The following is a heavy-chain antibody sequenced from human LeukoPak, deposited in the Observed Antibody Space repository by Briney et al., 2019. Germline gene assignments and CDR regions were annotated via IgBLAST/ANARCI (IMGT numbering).Heavy chain of an antibody. D-gene: IGHD5-24*01. V-gene: IGHV1-69*05. J-gene: IGHJ4*02. CDR3: ARDLGDGYNPFDY. Sequence: SVKVSCKASGGTFSSYTISWVRQAPGQGLEWMGRIIPIFGTANYAQKFQGRVTITTDESTSTAYMELSSLRSEDTAVYYCARDLGDGYNPFDYWGQGTLVTVSS. CDR1: GGTFSSYT. CDR2: IIPIFGTA.